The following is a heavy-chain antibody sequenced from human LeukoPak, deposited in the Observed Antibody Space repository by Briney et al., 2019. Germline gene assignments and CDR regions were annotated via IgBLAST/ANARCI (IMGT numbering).Heavy chain of an antibody. D-gene: IGHD2-2*02. CDR2: IKQDGSDK. CDR3: ARERVCRSNSCYSTFDS. V-gene: IGHV3-7*04. J-gene: IGHJ4*02. Sequence: GGSLRLSCAASGFTFSSYWMTWVRQAPGRGLEWVANIKQDGSDKHYVDSVKGRFTISRDNAKNSLFLQMDSLRDEDTAVYYCARERVCRSNSCYSTFDSWGQGTLVTVSS. CDR1: GFTFSSYW.